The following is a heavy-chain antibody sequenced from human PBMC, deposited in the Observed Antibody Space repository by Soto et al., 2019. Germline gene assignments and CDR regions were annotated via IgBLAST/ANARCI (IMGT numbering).Heavy chain of an antibody. CDR3: ARVAGSPDY. J-gene: IGHJ4*02. Sequence: QVQLVQSGPEVKKPGASVKVSYKASGYTFTTYDFNWVRQAPGQGLEWMGWLNPKSGMTGSAQKFQGRVTMSRDSSISTVYMELSSLRSEDTAVYYCARVAGSPDYWGQGTLVTVSS. V-gene: IGHV1-8*01. CDR1: GYTFTTYD. CDR2: LNPKSGMT. D-gene: IGHD1-26*01.